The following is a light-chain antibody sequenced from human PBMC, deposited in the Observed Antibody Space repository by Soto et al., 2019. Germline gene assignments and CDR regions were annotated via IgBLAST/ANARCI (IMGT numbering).Light chain of an antibody. CDR1: ETISDY. V-gene: IGKV1-39*01. CDR3: QQTFSNLLS. CDR2: SAS. Sequence: IQMTQSPSSLSASVGDRVTITCRSSETISDYLNWYQHKPGEAPKVLISSASTLRGGVPSRFSGTGSGTDFTLTISSLQPEDVATYSCQQTFSNLLSFGGGTKVEI. J-gene: IGKJ4*01.